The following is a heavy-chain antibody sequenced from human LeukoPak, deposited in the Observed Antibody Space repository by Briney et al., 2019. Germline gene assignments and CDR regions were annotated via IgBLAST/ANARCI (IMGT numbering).Heavy chain of an antibody. CDR1: GFTLSSYA. CDR2: ISGSGGST. D-gene: IGHD3-16*01. CDR3: AKVQSDRGEDYFDY. V-gene: IGHV3-23*01. J-gene: IGHJ4*02. Sequence: PGGSLRLSCAASGFTLSSYAVSWVRQAPGKGLEGVSAISGSGGSTYYADSVKGRFTISRDNSKNTLYLQMNSLRAEDTAVYYCAKVQSDRGEDYFDYWGQGTLVTVSS.